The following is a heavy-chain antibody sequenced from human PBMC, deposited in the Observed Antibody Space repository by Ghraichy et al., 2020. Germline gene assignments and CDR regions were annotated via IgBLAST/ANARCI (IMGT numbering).Heavy chain of an antibody. J-gene: IGHJ3*01. CDR3: VRGGYCTGGFCPKPFTM. D-gene: IGHD2-8*02. CDR2: TNDDAKEK. CDR1: GFLFHKTW. Sequence: GESLNISCEASGFLFHKTWMGWVRQAPGKGPEWVAITNDDAKEKYYADAVKGRFTISRDNPRETLFLQMNSLQIEDTAVYYCVRGGYCTGGFCPKPFTMWGQGTMVTVSS. V-gene: IGHV3-7*03.